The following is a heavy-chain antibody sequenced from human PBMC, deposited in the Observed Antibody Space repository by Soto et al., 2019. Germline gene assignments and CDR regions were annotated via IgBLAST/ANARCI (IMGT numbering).Heavy chain of an antibody. CDR3: ARDKATGPWEPSMDV. Sequence: QVQLQESGPGLVKPSQTLSLTCTVSGGSISSGGYYWSWIRQHPGKGLEWIGYIYYSGSTYYNPSLKSRVTISVDTSKNQFSLKLSSVTAADTAVYYCARDKATGPWEPSMDVWGQGTTVTVSS. D-gene: IGHD1-26*01. V-gene: IGHV4-31*03. CDR1: GGSISSGGYY. CDR2: IYYSGST. J-gene: IGHJ6*02.